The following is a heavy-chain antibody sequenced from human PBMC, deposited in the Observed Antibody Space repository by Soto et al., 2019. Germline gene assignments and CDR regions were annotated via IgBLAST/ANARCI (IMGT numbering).Heavy chain of an antibody. D-gene: IGHD6-13*01. V-gene: IGHV1-18*01. CDR3: AGGSLRAKYSSSWFFDF. J-gene: IGHJ4*02. CDR1: GFTFRDYG. Sequence: QVQLVQSGVEVKKPGASVKVSCKASGFTFRDYGFYWVRQAPGQGLEWMGWISAYNANIHPAHKFQGRLTVTTDTPKTTAYMELRSLTSDDTAIYYCAGGSLRAKYSSSWFFDFWGQGTLVTVSS. CDR2: ISAYNANI.